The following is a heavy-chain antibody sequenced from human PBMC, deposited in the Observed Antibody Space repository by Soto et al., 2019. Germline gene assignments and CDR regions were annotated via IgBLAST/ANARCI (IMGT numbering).Heavy chain of an antibody. D-gene: IGHD6-13*01. V-gene: IGHV4-4*07. J-gene: IGHJ4*02. CDR2: IYSTGST. CDR1: SGSFSTYY. Sequence: SETLSLTCTVSSGSFSTYYWSWIRQPAGKGLEWIGRIYSTGSTLYNSSLKSRITMSVDTSKNQFSLKLSSVTAADTAVYYCAGGAAADYFDYWGQGTLVTVSS. CDR3: AGGAAADYFDY.